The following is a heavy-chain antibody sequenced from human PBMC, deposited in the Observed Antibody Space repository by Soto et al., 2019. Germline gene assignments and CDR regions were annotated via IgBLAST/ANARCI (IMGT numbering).Heavy chain of an antibody. CDR3: ARALPVAKGGFDP. D-gene: IGHD2-2*01. CDR1: GFTVSNTY. J-gene: IGHJ5*02. Sequence: EVQLVETGGGLIQPGGSLRLSCAASGFTVSNTYMTWVRQPPGKGLECVSVIYTAGGTNYADSVKGRFIISRDNSKNTLYLQMNSLRAECTAVYYCARALPVAKGGFDPWGQGTLVTVSS. V-gene: IGHV3-53*02. CDR2: IYTAGGT.